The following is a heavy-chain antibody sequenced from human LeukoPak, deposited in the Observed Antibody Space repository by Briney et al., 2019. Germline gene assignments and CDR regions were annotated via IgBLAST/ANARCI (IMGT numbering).Heavy chain of an antibody. CDR3: ARDPSYGDDAFDI. Sequence: PSETLSLTCTVSGGSISSYYWSWIRRPPGKGLEWIGYIYYSGSTNYNPSLKSRVTISVDTSKDQFSLKLSSVTAADTAVYYCARDPSYGDDAFDIWGQGTMVTVSS. J-gene: IGHJ3*02. CDR2: IYYSGST. V-gene: IGHV4-59*01. CDR1: GGSISSYY. D-gene: IGHD4-17*01.